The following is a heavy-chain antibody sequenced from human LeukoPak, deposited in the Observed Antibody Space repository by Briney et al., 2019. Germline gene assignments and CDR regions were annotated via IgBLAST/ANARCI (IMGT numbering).Heavy chain of an antibody. Sequence: ASVKVSCKASGYTFIDYYIHWVRQAPGEGLEWMGWINPNSGGTNYAQKFQGSVTMTRDTSISTAYMELTRLNSDDTAVYYCAKNMGCGDYWYFDLWGRGTLVTVSS. V-gene: IGHV1-2*02. D-gene: IGHD4-17*01. CDR1: GYTFIDYY. CDR2: INPNSGGT. CDR3: AKNMGCGDYWYFDL. J-gene: IGHJ2*01.